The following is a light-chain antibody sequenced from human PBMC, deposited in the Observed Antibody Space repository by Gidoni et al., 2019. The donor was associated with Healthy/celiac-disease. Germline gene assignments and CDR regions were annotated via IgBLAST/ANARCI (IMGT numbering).Light chain of an antibody. V-gene: IGLV2-14*01. Sequence: QSALTQPASVSGSPGQSITISCTGTSSVVGGYNYDSWYQQHPGKAPKLMIYDVSNRPSGVSNRFSGSKSGNTASLTISGLQAEDEADYYCSSYTSSSTLEVFGTGTKVTVL. CDR3: SSYTSSSTLEV. CDR2: DVS. J-gene: IGLJ1*01. CDR1: SSVVGGYNY.